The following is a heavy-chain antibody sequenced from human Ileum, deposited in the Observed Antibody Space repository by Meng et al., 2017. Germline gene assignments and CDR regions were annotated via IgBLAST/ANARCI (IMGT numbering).Heavy chain of an antibody. CDR2: INHSGST. CDR3: VRGLLVPNARRTEYFPL. V-gene: IGHV4-34*01. Sequence: HAQSHQWGAGLLKPSETLSISGDVDGGAFDGYYWTWIRQSPGKGLELRGEINHSGSTNFNPSLKSRVSISVDTSKRQCALNLTSVTSADTAMDYCVRGLLVPNARRTEYFPLWGQGTLVTVSS. J-gene: IGHJ1*01. CDR1: GGAFDGYY. D-gene: IGHD2-2*01.